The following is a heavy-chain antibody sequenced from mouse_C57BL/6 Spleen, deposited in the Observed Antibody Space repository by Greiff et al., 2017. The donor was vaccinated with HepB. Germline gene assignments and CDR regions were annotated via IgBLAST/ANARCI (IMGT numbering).Heavy chain of an antibody. CDR2: IDPEDGDT. D-gene: IGHD2-3*01. J-gene: IGHJ3*01. Sequence: EVQLQQSGAELVRPGASVKLSCTASGFNIKDYYMHWVKQRPEQGLEWIGRIDPEDGDTDNAPKFQGKATMTADTSANTAYLQLSSLTSEDTAVDYCTTYDGYYPWFAYWGQGTLVTVSA. CDR1: GFNIKDYY. V-gene: IGHV14-1*01. CDR3: TTYDGYYPWFAY.